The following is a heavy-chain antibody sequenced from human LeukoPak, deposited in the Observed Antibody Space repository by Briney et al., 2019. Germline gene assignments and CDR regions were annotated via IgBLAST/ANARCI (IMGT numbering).Heavy chain of an antibody. D-gene: IGHD6-13*01. V-gene: IGHV3-21*06. CDR3: ASQGVAAAGLGGNY. CDR2: INNVRSHI. Sequence: GGSLRLSCAASGFTFSTSAMNWVRQAPGKGLEWVSSINNVRSHIYYADSVRGRFTISRDNANNVLYLQMNSLRAEDTAVYYCASQGVAAAGLGGNYWGQGTLVTVSS. J-gene: IGHJ4*02. CDR1: GFTFSTSA.